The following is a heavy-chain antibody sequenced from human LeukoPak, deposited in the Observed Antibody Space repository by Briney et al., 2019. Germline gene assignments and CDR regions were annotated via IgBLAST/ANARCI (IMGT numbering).Heavy chain of an antibody. J-gene: IGHJ5*02. D-gene: IGHD2-2*01. CDR3: AKDHIVVVPAAMTWFDP. CDR2: ISGSGGST. CDR1: GFTFSSYA. V-gene: IGHV3-23*01. Sequence: GGSLRLSCAASGFTFSSYAMSWVRQAPGKGLEWVSAISGSGGSTYYADSVKGRFTISRDNSKNTLYLQMNSLRAEDTAVYYCAKDHIVVVPAAMTWFDPWGQGTLVTVSS.